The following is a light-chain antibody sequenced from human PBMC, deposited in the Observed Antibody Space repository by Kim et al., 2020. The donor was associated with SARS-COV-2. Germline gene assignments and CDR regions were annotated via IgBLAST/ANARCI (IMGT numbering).Light chain of an antibody. J-gene: IGKJ4*01. CDR1: QSVSRSY. Sequence: SPGEGATLSCRASQSVSRSYLAWYQQKSGQAPRLLIYGTSTRATGIPDRFSGSGSGTDFTLTISRLEPEDFAVYYCQQYGTSPRTFGGGTKVDIK. CDR2: GTS. CDR3: QQYGTSPRT. V-gene: IGKV3-20*01.